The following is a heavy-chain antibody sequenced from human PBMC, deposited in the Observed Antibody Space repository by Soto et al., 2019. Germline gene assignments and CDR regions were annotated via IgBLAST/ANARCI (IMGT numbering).Heavy chain of an antibody. CDR2: IYHSGST. CDR3: TAACSSGCCGVYYYYGMDV. J-gene: IGHJ6*02. D-gene: IGHD6-19*01. V-gene: IGHV4-4*02. Sequence: PSETLSLTCAVSSGSISSSNWWSWARQPPGKGLEWIGEIYHSGSTNYNPSLKSRVTISLDKSKNQFSLKLSSVTAAATAVYYCTAACSSGCCGVYYYYGMDVWGQGTTVTVSS. CDR1: SGSISSSNW.